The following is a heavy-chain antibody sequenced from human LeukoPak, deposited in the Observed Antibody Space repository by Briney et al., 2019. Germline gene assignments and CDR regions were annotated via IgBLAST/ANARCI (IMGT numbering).Heavy chain of an antibody. Sequence: ASVKVSCKASGYTFTGYYMRWVRQAPGQGLEWMGWINPNSGGTNYAQKFQGRVTMTRDTSISTAYMELSRLRSDDTAVYYCARAVTMIVVVPAYWGQGTLVTVSS. CDR1: GYTFTGYY. J-gene: IGHJ4*02. CDR3: ARAVTMIVVVPAY. CDR2: INPNSGGT. D-gene: IGHD3-22*01. V-gene: IGHV1-2*02.